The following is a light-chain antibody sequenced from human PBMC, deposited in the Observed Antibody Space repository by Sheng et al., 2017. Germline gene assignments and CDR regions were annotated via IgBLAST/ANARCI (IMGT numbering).Light chain of an antibody. CDR1: SSDIGAYDY. CDR2: DVF. J-gene: IGLJ2*01. V-gene: IGLV2-11*01. CDR3: CSYAGTSTYVA. Sequence: ALTQPRSVSGSPGQSVTISCTGTSSDIGAYDYVSWYQQHPGKSPKLMIYDVFKRPSGVPDRFSGSRSGNTASLTISGLQAENEADYYCCSYAGTSTYVAFGGGTKLTVL.